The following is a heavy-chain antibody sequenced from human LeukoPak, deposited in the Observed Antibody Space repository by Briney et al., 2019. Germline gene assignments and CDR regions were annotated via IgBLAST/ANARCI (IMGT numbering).Heavy chain of an antibody. CDR1: GYTFTSYY. Sequence: ASVTVSCKASGYTFTSYYMHWVRQVPGQGLEWMGFINPSGGGTSYAQKFQGRVTITTDTSTSTVYMEVSSLRSEDTAVYYCARGFTVYRLSLDYWGQGTLVTVSS. CDR2: INPSGGGT. CDR3: ARGFTVYRLSLDY. D-gene: IGHD3-16*02. V-gene: IGHV1-46*01. J-gene: IGHJ4*02.